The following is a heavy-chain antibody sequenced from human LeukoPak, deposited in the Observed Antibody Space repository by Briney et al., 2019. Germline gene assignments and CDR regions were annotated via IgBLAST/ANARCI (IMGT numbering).Heavy chain of an antibody. Sequence: TLSLTCTVSGGSISSGDYYWSWIRQPPGKGLEWIRYIYYSGSTYYNPSLKSRVTISVDTSKNQFSLKLSSVTAADTAVYYCARDSPNSSSFYWGQGTLVTVSS. D-gene: IGHD6-13*01. V-gene: IGHV4-30-4*08. CDR2: IYYSGST. CDR1: GGSISSGDYY. J-gene: IGHJ4*02. CDR3: ARDSPNSSSFY.